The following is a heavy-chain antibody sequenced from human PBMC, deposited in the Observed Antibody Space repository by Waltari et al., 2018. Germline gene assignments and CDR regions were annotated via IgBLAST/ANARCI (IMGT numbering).Heavy chain of an antibody. CDR3: AREVVRWDWFDP. D-gene: IGHD2-2*01. V-gene: IGHV1-2*02. Sequence: QVQLVQSGAEVKKPGAAVKVSCKASGYTFTGSYMHWVLQAPGQGLEWMGWINPNSGGTNYAQKFQGRVTMTRDTSISTAYMELSRLRSDDTAVYYCAREVVRWDWFDPWGQGTLVTVSS. CDR1: GYTFTGSY. J-gene: IGHJ5*02. CDR2: INPNSGGT.